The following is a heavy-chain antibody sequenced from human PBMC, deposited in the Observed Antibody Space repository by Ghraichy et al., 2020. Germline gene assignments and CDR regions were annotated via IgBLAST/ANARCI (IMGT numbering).Heavy chain of an antibody. Sequence: SQTLSLTCTVSGGSISSYYCSWIRQPPGQGLGWIGYIYYSGSTKYNPSLTSRVTISVDTSTHPVSLKLSSVTAADTPVYFCARATGSFGWFDPWGQGSLVTVSS. CDR2: IYYSGST. D-gene: IGHD3-9*01. CDR3: ARATGSFGWFDP. J-gene: IGHJ5*02. V-gene: IGHV4-59*01. CDR1: GGSISSYY.